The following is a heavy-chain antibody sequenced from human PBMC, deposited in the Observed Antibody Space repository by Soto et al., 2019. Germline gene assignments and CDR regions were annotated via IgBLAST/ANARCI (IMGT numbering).Heavy chain of an antibody. D-gene: IGHD6-6*01. V-gene: IGHV1-69*13. Sequence: AASVKVSCKASGGTFSSYAISWVRQAPGQGLEWMGGIIPIFGTANYAQKFQGRVTITADESTSTAYMELSSLRSEDTAVYYCARPSIAARGYYYGMDVWGQGTTVTVSS. CDR3: ARPSIAARGYYYGMDV. CDR1: GGTFSSYA. CDR2: IIPIFGTA. J-gene: IGHJ6*02.